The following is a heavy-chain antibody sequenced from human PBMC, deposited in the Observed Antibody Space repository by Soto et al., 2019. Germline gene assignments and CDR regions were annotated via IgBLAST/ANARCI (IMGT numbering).Heavy chain of an antibody. Sequence: QVELGQVGGEGKKPGSSGKVSCQASGGTLRNYCIKLVPPAPGQGVWWDGGIIPIFGTANYAQKFQGRVTITADTSANTVYLELSSLRSEDTAVYYCASTKYDSSAYYYWYLGLWGRGTLVTVSS. CDR2: IIPIFGTA. J-gene: IGHJ2*01. D-gene: IGHD3-22*01. CDR1: GGTLRNYC. CDR3: ASTKYDSSAYYYWYLGL. V-gene: IGHV1-69*06.